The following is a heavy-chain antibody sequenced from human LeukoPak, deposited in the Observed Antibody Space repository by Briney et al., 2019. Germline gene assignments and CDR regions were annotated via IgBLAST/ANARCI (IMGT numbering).Heavy chain of an antibody. CDR2: IYCSGST. CDR3: ARGGYGASDEY. Sequence: SETLSLTCTVSGGSISSYYWSWIRQPPGKGLEWIGYIYCSGSTNYNPSLKRRVTISVDTSKNQFSLKLSSVTAADTAVYYCARGGYGASDEYWGQGTLVTVSS. V-gene: IGHV4-59*01. J-gene: IGHJ4*02. D-gene: IGHD5-12*01. CDR1: GGSISSYY.